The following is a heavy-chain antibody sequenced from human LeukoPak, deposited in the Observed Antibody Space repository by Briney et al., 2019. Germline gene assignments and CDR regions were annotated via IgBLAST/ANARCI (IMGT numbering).Heavy chain of an antibody. J-gene: IGHJ3*02. V-gene: IGHV1-8*03. Sequence: ASVRVSCKASGYTFTSYDINWVRQATGQGLEWMGWMNPNSGNTGYAQKFQGRVTITRNTSISTAYMELSSLRSEDTAVYYCARGFPYSSSQDAFDIWGQGTMVTVSS. CDR3: ARGFPYSSSQDAFDI. CDR1: GYTFTSYD. CDR2: MNPNSGNT. D-gene: IGHD6-13*01.